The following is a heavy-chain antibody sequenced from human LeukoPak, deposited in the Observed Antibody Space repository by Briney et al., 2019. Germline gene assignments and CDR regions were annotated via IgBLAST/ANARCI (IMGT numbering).Heavy chain of an antibody. D-gene: IGHD4-17*01. CDR3: AKDPNGDYVGAFDS. CDR2: ITAGGGT. CDR1: GFTFSNYA. J-gene: IGHJ3*01. Sequence: GGSLRLSCAASGFTFSNYAMTWVRQAPGKGLEWVSSITAGGGTSYTDSVKGRFTVYRDNSKNTLYLQMNSLRAGDTALYYCAKDPNGDYVGAFDSWGQGTMVTVSS. V-gene: IGHV3-23*01.